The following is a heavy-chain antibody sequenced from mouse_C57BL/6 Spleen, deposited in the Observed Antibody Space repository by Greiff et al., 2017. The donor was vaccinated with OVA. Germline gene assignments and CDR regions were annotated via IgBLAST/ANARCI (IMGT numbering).Heavy chain of an antibody. J-gene: IGHJ2*01. CDR2: ISSGGDFI. D-gene: IGHD3-2*02. CDR1: GFTFSSYA. CDR3: TRDGDSSGTLDY. Sequence: DVHLVESGEGLVKPGGSLTLSCAASGFTFSSYAMSWVRQTPEKRLEWVAYISSGGDFISSADTVKGRFTISRDNARNTLYLQMSSLKSEDTAMYYCTRDGDSSGTLDYWGKGTTLTVSS. V-gene: IGHV5-9-1*02.